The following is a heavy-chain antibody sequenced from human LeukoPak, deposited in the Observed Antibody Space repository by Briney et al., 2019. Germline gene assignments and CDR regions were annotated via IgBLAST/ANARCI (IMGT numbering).Heavy chain of an antibody. D-gene: IGHD2-2*01. CDR2: IYYSGST. V-gene: IGHV4-39*07. CDR1: GGSISSSSYY. J-gene: IGHJ5*02. CDR3: ARGMPRSTSCYHP. Sequence: PSETLSLTCTVSGGSISSSSYYWGWIRQPPGKGLEWIGSIYYSGSTCYNPSLKSRVTISVDTSKNQFSLKLSSVTAADTAVYYCARGMPRSTSCYHPWGQGTLVTVSS.